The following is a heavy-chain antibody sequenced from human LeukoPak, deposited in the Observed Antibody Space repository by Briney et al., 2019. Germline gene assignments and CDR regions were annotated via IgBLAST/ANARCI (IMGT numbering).Heavy chain of an antibody. CDR2: IYYSGST. CDR3: ARRDRGGYYGMDV. Sequence: SGTLSLTCTVSGGSISSSIYLWDWIRQPPGKGLEWIGSIYYSGSTDSNPSLQSRVTISVDTSKNQFSLKLSSVTAADTAVYYCARRDRGGYYGMDVWGQGTTVTVSS. V-gene: IGHV4-39*01. D-gene: IGHD3-16*01. CDR1: GGSISSSIYL. J-gene: IGHJ6*02.